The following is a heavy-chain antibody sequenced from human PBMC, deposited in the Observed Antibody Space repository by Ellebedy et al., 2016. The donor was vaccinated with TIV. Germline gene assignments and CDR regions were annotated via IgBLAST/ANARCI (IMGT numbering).Heavy chain of an antibody. Sequence: ASVKVSCKASGGTFSSYAISWVRQAPGQGFEWMGGIIPIFGTANYAQKFQGRVTITADESTSTAYMELSSLRSEDTAVYYCARMTTVTFFIDYWGQGALVTVSS. V-gene: IGHV1-69*13. D-gene: IGHD4-17*01. CDR1: GGTFSSYA. J-gene: IGHJ4*02. CDR3: ARMTTVTFFIDY. CDR2: IIPIFGTA.